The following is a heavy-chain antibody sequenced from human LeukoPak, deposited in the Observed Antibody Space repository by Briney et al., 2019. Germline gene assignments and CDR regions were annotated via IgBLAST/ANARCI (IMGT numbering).Heavy chain of an antibody. V-gene: IGHV3-9*03. CDR2: ISWNSGSI. CDR1: GFTFDDYA. Sequence: PGGSLRLSCAASGFTFDDYAMHWVRQAPGKGLERVSGISWNSGSIGYADSVKGRFTISRDNAKNSLYLQMNSLRAEDMALYYCAKDWGSSGLYYFDYWGQGTLVTVSS. D-gene: IGHD6-19*01. J-gene: IGHJ4*02. CDR3: AKDWGSSGLYYFDY.